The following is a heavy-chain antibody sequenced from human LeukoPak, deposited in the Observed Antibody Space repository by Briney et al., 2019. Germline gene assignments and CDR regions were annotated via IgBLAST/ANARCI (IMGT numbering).Heavy chain of an antibody. J-gene: IGHJ6*03. CDR1: GYTFTSYG. CDR3: ARGLGVYSNSDDHYYYYYYMDV. V-gene: IGHV1-18*01. CDR2: ISAYNGNT. D-gene: IGHD4-11*01. Sequence: GASVKVSCKASGYTFTSYGISWVRQAPGQGLEWMGWISAYNGNTNYAQKLQGRVTMTTDTSTSTAYMELSSLRSEDTAVYYCARGLGVYSNSDDHYYYYYYMDVWGKGTTVTVSS.